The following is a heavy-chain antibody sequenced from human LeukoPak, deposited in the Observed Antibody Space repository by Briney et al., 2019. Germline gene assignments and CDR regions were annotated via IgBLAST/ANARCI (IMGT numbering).Heavy chain of an antibody. CDR3: AKSGHSEYYRPRDSF. CDR1: GGSIISSSAH. D-gene: IGHD2/OR15-2a*01. Sequence: PSETLSPTRTVPGGSIISSSAHWGWIRQPRGKGLEWIATIYYTGSTNYNPSLKTRVTISLDTSRNQYSLRLTSVTAADTAVYYCAKSGHSEYYRPRDSFWAQGTLVTVSS. J-gene: IGHJ4*02. V-gene: IGHV4-39*01. CDR2: IYYTGST.